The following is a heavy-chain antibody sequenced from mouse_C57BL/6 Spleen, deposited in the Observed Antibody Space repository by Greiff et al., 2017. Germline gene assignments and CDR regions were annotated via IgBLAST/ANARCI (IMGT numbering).Heavy chain of an antibody. D-gene: IGHD1-1*01. CDR3: ARGITTVVATPGYFDV. CDR2: ISDGGSYT. J-gene: IGHJ1*03. Sequence: EVKLVESGGGLVKPGGSLKLSCAASGFTFSSYAMSWVRQTPEKRLEWVATISDGGSYTYYPDNVKGRFTISRDNAKNNLYLQMSHLKSEDTAMYYCARGITTVVATPGYFDVWGTGTTVTVSS. CDR1: GFTFSSYA. V-gene: IGHV5-4*03.